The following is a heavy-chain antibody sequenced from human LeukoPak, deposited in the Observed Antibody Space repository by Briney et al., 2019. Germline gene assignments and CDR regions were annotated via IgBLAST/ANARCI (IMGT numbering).Heavy chain of an antibody. CDR2: MSPSGSS. CDR3: ARGDYYGSGRPYYYYYMDV. Sequence: SETLSLTCAVYGGSFSDYYWTWIRQTPGKGLEWIGEMSPSGSSNYNPSLKSRVTISVDTSKNQFSLKLSSVTAADTAVYYCARGDYYGSGRPYYYYYMDVWGKGTTVTVSS. J-gene: IGHJ6*03. CDR1: GGSFSDYY. D-gene: IGHD3-10*01. V-gene: IGHV4-34*01.